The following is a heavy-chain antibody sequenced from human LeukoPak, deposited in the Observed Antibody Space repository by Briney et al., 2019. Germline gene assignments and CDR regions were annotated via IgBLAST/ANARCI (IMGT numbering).Heavy chain of an antibody. D-gene: IGHD4-23*01. Sequence: PGGSLRLSCAASGFTFSTYGMHWVRQAPGKGLEWVAVISYDGSNKYYADSVKGRFTISRDDPKNTLFLQMNSLRPEDTAVYYCTTTPRGIGWGQGTLVAVSS. V-gene: IGHV3-30*03. CDR2: ISYDGSNK. J-gene: IGHJ4*02. CDR3: TTTPRGIG. CDR1: GFTFSTYG.